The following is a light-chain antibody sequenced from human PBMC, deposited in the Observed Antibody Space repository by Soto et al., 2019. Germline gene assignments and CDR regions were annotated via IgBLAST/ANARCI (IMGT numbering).Light chain of an antibody. CDR2: GAS. V-gene: IGKV3-20*01. CDR1: ESVSSGY. Sequence: EIVFTQSPGTRSLSPGERATLCCRASESVSSGYLAWYQRRPGQAPRLRIYGASSRATGIPDRCSGSGSGTDFTLTISRLEPEDFAVYYCQQYGISTWTFGQGTKVDI. CDR3: QQYGISTWT. J-gene: IGKJ1*01.